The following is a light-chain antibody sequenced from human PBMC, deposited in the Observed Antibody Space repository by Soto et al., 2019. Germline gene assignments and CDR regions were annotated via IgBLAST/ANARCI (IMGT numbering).Light chain of an antibody. J-gene: IGKJ2*01. CDR3: QYYGGSPGYT. Sequence: EIVLTQSPGTLSLSPGKRATLSCRASQSVISDYLAWYQQKPGQAPRLLIYGASSRATGIPDRFSGSGSGTDFTLTINRLEPEDFAVYYCQYYGGSPGYTFGQGTKLDIK. V-gene: IGKV3-20*01. CDR1: QSVISDY. CDR2: GAS.